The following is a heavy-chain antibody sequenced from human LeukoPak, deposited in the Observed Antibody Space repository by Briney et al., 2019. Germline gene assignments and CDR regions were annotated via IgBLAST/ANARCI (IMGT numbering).Heavy chain of an antibody. D-gene: IGHD5-24*01. CDR2: VSADGRTQ. Sequence: GGSLRLSCAASGFTFRTYCIHWVRQAPGKGLEWVTVVSADGRTQLYSDSVKGRFTISRDNSLNTLHLQMNSLRTEDTAVYYCAREFGHNRWYFDYWGQGALVTVSS. CDR1: GFTFRTYC. CDR3: AREFGHNRWYFDY. V-gene: IGHV3-30*03. J-gene: IGHJ4*02.